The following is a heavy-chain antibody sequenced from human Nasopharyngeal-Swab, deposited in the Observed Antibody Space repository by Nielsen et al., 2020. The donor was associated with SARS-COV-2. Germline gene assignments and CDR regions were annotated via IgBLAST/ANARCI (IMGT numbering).Heavy chain of an antibody. CDR3: ARGYGSGSYSYMDV. CDR1: GCSISSYY. D-gene: IGHD3-10*01. CDR2: IYYSGST. Sequence: SETLSLTCTVSGCSISSYYWSWIPQPPGKGLEWIRYIYYSGSTNYNPSLKSRVTISVDTSKNQFSLKLSSVTAADTAVYYCARGYGSGSYSYMDVWGKGTTVTVSS. V-gene: IGHV4-59*01. J-gene: IGHJ6*03.